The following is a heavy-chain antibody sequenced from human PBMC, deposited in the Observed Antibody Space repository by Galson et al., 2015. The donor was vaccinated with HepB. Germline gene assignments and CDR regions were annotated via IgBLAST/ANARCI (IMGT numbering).Heavy chain of an antibody. D-gene: IGHD3-22*01. V-gene: IGHV3-48*04. CDR2: ISSSSITK. CDR1: GFTFNYHA. Sequence: SLRLSCAASGFTFNYHAMNWVRQAPGRGLEWVSYISSSSITKYYADSVKGRFTISRDNTENTLYLHMNSLRAEDTAVYYCARDYVDSSGYFYVGFDYWGQGALVTVSS. CDR3: ARDYVDSSGYFYVGFDY. J-gene: IGHJ4*02.